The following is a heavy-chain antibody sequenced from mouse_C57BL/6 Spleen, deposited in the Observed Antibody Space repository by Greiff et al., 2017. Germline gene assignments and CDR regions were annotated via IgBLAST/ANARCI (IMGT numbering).Heavy chain of an antibody. V-gene: IGHV1-61*01. J-gene: IGHJ1*03. CDR3: ARYTTGVANHWYFGV. D-gene: IGHD1-1*01. CDR1: GYTFTSYW. Sequence: QVQLQQPGAELVRPGSSVKLSCKASGYTFTSYWMDWVKQRPGQGLEWIGNIYPSDSETHYNQKFKDKATLTVDKSSSTAYMQLSSLTSEDSAVYYCARYTTGVANHWYFGVWGTGTTVTVSS. CDR2: IYPSDSET.